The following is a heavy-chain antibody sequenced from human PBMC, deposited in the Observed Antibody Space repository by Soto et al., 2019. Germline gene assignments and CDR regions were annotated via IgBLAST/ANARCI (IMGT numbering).Heavy chain of an antibody. CDR1: GFIFSDHY. J-gene: IGHJ4*02. Sequence: EVQLVESGGGLVQPGGSLRLSCAASGFIFSDHYMDWVRQAPGKGLEWVGRIRNQANSYTTQYAASVKGRFTISRDDSKNSLSLQMNSLETEDTAVYYCTRAPRYGGGYFFDSWGQGALVTVSS. V-gene: IGHV3-72*01. D-gene: IGHD1-26*01. CDR2: IRNQANSYTT. CDR3: TRAPRYGGGYFFDS.